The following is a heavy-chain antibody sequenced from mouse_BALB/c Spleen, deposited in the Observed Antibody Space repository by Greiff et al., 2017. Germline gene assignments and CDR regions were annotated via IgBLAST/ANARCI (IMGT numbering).Heavy chain of an antibody. CDR3: ARFGGNYLYAMDY. D-gene: IGHD2-1*01. Sequence: QVQLQQSGAELVRPGTSVKVSCKASGYAFTNYLIEWVKQRPGQGLEWIGVINPGSGGTNYNEKFKGKATLTADKSSSTAYMQLSSLTSDDSAVYFCARFGGNYLYAMDYWGQGTSVTVSS. V-gene: IGHV1-54*01. CDR2: INPGSGGT. J-gene: IGHJ4*01. CDR1: GYAFTNYL.